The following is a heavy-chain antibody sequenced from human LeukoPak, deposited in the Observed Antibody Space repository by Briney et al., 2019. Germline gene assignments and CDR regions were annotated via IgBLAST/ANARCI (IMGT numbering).Heavy chain of an antibody. V-gene: IGHV3-11*04. Sequence: KSGGSLRLSCAASGSTFSDYYMSWIRQAPGKGLEWVSYISSSGSTIYYADSVKGRFTISRDNAKNSLYLQMNSLRAEDTAVYYCAATYYDFWSGLHWFDPWGQGTLVTVSS. CDR2: ISSSGSTI. CDR3: AATYYDFWSGLHWFDP. CDR1: GSTFSDYY. J-gene: IGHJ5*02. D-gene: IGHD3-3*01.